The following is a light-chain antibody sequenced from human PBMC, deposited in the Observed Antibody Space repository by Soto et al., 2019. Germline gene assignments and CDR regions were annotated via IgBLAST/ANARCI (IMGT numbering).Light chain of an antibody. J-gene: IGKJ2*01. Sequence: LVLTQSPDTLSLSPGERATLSCRASQTVRNSYLAWYQQKLGQPPRLVLYGTSNRATGIPARFSGRGSGTDFSLIISGLEPEDAAVYFCQQYDDCGRQFTFGQGTKLEIK. CDR2: GTS. V-gene: IGKV3-20*01. CDR3: QQYDDCGRQFT. CDR1: QTVRNSY.